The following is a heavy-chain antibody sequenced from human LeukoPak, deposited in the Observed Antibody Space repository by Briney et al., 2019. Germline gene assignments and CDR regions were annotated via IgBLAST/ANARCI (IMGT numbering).Heavy chain of an antibody. J-gene: IGHJ5*02. CDR1: GGSMRSYY. D-gene: IGHD4-17*01. CDR3: ARRTFGDYNNWFDP. Sequence: SETLSLTCTVSGGSMRSYYWSWIRQPPGKGLEWIGYIYYSGSTNYNPSLKSRVTISVDTPKNQFSLKLSSVTAADTAVYYCARRTFGDYNNWFDPWGQGTLVTVSS. CDR2: IYYSGST. V-gene: IGHV4-59*08.